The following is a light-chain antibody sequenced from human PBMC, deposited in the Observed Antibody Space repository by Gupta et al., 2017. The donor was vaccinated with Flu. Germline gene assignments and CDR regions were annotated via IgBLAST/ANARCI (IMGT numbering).Light chain of an antibody. V-gene: IGKV3-20*01. CDR3: QQYGSSPPST. J-gene: IGKJ5*01. Sequence: EIVLTQSPGTLSLSPGERATLSCRASQSVTSSYLAWYQQKPGQAPRLLIYAASSRATGIPDRFSASGSETDFTLTIARLEPEDFAVYYCQQYGSSPPSTFGQGTRLEIK. CDR1: QSVTSSY. CDR2: AAS.